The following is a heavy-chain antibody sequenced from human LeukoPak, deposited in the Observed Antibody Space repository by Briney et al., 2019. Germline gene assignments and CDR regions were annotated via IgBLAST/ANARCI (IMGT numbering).Heavy chain of an antibody. CDR3: AKDPTVYCSGGSCYSGSAYYFDY. V-gene: IGHV3-30*04. CDR2: ISYDGSNK. D-gene: IGHD2-15*01. CDR1: GFTFSSYA. Sequence: GGSLRLSCAASGFTFSSYAMHWVRQAPGKGLEWVAVISYDGSNKYYADSVKGRFTISRDNSKNTLYLQMNSLRAEDTAVYYCAKDPTVYCSGGSCYSGSAYYFDYWGQGTLVTVSS. J-gene: IGHJ4*02.